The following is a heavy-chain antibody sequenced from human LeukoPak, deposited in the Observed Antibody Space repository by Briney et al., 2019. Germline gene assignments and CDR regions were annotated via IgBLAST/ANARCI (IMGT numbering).Heavy chain of an antibody. CDR3: ARWATDAFDI. CDR2: IYSGGST. V-gene: IGHV3-66*01. Sequence: GWCLRLSCAASGFTVSANYMNWVRPAPGKGLEWVSVIYSGGSTYYADSVKDRFTISRDNSKNTLYLQMNSLRAEDTAVYYCARWATDAFDIWGQGTMVTVSS. J-gene: IGHJ3*02. CDR1: GFTVSANY.